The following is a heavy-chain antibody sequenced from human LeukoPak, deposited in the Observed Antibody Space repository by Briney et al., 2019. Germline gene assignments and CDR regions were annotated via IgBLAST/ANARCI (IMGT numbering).Heavy chain of an antibody. J-gene: IGHJ6*03. CDR2: ISSTGSTI. Sequence: GGSLRLSCAASGFTFNFYEMNWVRQAPGKGLEWVSYISSTGSTIYYADSVKGRFTISRDNAKNSLYLQMNSLRAEDTAVYYCARESGSSSWYYYYYMDVWGKGTTVTVSS. D-gene: IGHD6-13*01. CDR3: ARESGSSSWYYYYYMDV. CDR1: GFTFNFYE. V-gene: IGHV3-48*03.